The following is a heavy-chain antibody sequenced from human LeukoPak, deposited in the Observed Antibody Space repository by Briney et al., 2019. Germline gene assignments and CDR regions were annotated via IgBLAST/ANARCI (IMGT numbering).Heavy chain of an antibody. CDR1: GFTFSSYA. D-gene: IGHD6-19*01. Sequence: GGSLRLSCAASGFTFSSYAMSWVRQAPGKGLEWVAFIRYDGSNKNYGDSVKGRFTISRDNSKNTLYLQMNSLRAEDTAVYYCAKVSRGSGWYRNYYMDVWGKGTTVTVSS. CDR3: AKVSRGSGWYRNYYMDV. J-gene: IGHJ6*03. CDR2: IRYDGSNK. V-gene: IGHV3-30*02.